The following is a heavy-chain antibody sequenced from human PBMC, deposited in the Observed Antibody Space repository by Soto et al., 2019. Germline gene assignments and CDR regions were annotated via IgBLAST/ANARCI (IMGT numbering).Heavy chain of an antibody. D-gene: IGHD4-4*01. CDR3: ARGMTTVTTIDY. CDR2: IYHSGST. J-gene: IGHJ4*02. CDR1: GGSISRGGCS. Sequence: PWENLSLTCAVSGGSISRGGCSWSLFRQPPGKGLEWIGYIYHSGSTYYNPSLKSRVTISVDRSKNQFSLKLSSVTAADTAVYYCARGMTTVTTIDYWGQGTLVTVSS. V-gene: IGHV4-30-2*01.